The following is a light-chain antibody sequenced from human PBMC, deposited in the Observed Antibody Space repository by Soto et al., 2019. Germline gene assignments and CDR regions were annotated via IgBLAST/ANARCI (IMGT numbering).Light chain of an antibody. CDR3: QQGHNWPLT. V-gene: IGKV3-15*01. CDR1: QRINSE. Sequence: EIVMTQSPATLSLSPGERAALSCRASQRINSELAGYQQKPGQPPRLLIYGASTRATGVPARFTGSESGSEFTLTISGLQSEDFAVYYCQQGHNWPLTFGQGTRLEI. CDR2: GAS. J-gene: IGKJ2*01.